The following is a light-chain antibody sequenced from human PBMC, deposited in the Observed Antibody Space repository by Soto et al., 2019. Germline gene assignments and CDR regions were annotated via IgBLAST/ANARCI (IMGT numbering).Light chain of an antibody. Sequence: QSALTQPHSVSGSPGQSVAISCTGTSSDVGSSNGVSWYQQPPGTAPKLMIYDVSNRPSGVPDRFSGSKSGNTASLTISGLQAEDEADYYCSSYTTSSTYVFGTGTKLTVL. CDR3: SSYTTSSTYV. CDR2: DVS. J-gene: IGLJ1*01. V-gene: IGLV2-18*02. CDR1: SSDVGSSNG.